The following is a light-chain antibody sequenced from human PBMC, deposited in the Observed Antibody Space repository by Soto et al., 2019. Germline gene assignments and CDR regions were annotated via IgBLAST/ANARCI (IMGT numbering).Light chain of an antibody. CDR3: QSYDSSLSGPSYV. Sequence: QSVLTQPPSVSGAPGQRGTISCTGSSSNIGAGYDVHWYQHLPGTAPKLLIYGNSNRPSGVPDRFSGSKSGTSASLAITGLQAEDEADYYCQSYDSSLSGPSYVFGTGTKLTVL. CDR2: GNS. V-gene: IGLV1-40*01. CDR1: SSNIGAGYD. J-gene: IGLJ1*01.